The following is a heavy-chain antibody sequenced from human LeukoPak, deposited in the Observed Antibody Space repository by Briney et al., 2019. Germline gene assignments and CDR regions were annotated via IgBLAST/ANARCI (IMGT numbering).Heavy chain of an antibody. CDR3: ARGDGYKDFDY. CDR1: GGSISSGSYY. V-gene: IGHV4-61*02. Sequence: SETLSLTCTVSGGSISSGSYYWSWIRQPAGKGLEWIGRIYTSGSTNYNPSLKSRVTISVATSKNQFSLKLSSVTAADTAVYYCARGDGYKDFDYWGQGTLVTVSS. J-gene: IGHJ4*02. CDR2: IYTSGST. D-gene: IGHD5-24*01.